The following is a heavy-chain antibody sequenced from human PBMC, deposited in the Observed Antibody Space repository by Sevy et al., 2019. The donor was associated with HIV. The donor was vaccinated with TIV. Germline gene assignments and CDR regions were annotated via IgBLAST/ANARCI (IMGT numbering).Heavy chain of an antibody. J-gene: IGHJ4*02. V-gene: IGHV1-46*01. CDR3: ARLYSCGGSCYYFDL. CDR1: GYTFTSNY. D-gene: IGHD2-21*01. Sequence: ASVKVSCKASGYTFTSNYLHWVRQAPGHGLEWMGQINPSGGATTYGQRFQGRVSMTRDTPTSTVYMDLSSLRSEDTAIYYYARLYSCGGSCYYFDLWGQGTLVTVSS. CDR2: INPSGGAT.